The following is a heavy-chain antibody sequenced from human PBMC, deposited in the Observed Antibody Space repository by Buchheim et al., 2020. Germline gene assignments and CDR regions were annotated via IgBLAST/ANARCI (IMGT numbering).Heavy chain of an antibody. CDR3: ARPTWPRGSGKDY. J-gene: IGHJ4*02. Sequence: QVQLQESGPGLVKPSETLSLTCTVSGGSISSYYWSWIRQPPGKGLEWIGHIYYSGSTNYNPPLKSRVTISVDTPGNQFSLRLTSVTAADTAVYYCARPTWPRGSGKDYWGQGTL. V-gene: IGHV4-59*08. CDR1: GGSISSYY. D-gene: IGHD3-10*01. CDR2: IYYSGST.